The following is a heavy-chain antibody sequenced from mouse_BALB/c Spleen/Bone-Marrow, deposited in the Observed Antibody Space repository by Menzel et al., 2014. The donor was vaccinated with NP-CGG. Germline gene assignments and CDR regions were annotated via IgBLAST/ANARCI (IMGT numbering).Heavy chain of an antibody. CDR2: IRNKANGYTA. CDR1: GFTFTDYY. Sequence: EVQLVESGGGLVQPGGSLRLSCATSGFTFTDYYMSWVRQTPGKALEWLGFIRNKANGYTADYSVSVKGRFTISRDNSQNILYLQMNTLRAEDSATYYCARDENYDICWYFDVWGAGTTVTVSS. D-gene: IGHD1-1*01. CDR3: ARDENYDICWYFDV. V-gene: IGHV7-3*02. J-gene: IGHJ1*01.